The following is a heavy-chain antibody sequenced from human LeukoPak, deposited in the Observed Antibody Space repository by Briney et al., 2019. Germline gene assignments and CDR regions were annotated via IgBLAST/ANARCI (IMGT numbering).Heavy chain of an antibody. J-gene: IGHJ4*02. Sequence: PGGSLRLSFAASGFTFSSYAMSWVRQAPGKGLEWVSAISGSGGSKYYADSVKGRFTISRDNSKNTLYLQMNGLRAEDTAVYYCARDQPVRGVPDYWGQGTLVTVSS. V-gene: IGHV3-23*01. CDR2: ISGSGGSK. CDR3: ARDQPVRGVPDY. D-gene: IGHD3-10*01. CDR1: GFTFSSYA.